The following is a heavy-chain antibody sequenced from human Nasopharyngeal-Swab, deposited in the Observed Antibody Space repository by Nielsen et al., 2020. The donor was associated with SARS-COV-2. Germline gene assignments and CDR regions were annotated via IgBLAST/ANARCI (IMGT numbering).Heavy chain of an antibody. V-gene: IGHV3-30-3*01. D-gene: IGHD3-10*01. CDR3: AREYGNYYGFY. J-gene: IGHJ4*02. CDR2: ISYDGSNK. Sequence: VRQAPGKGLEWVAVISYDGSNKYYADSVKGRFTISRDNSKNTLYLQMTSLRAEDTAMYYCAREYGNYYGFYWGQGTLVTVSS.